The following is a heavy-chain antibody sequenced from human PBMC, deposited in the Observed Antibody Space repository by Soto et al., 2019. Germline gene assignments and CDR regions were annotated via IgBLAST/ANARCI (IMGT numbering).Heavy chain of an antibody. CDR3: ARNESNTKYYYYGMDV. D-gene: IGHD4-4*01. CDR2: ISSSSSYI. Sequence: EVQLVESGGGLVKPGGSLRLSCAASGFTFSSYSMNWVRQAPGKGLVWVSSISSSSSYIYYADSVKGRFTISRDNAKNSLYLQMNSLRAEDTAVYYCARNESNTKYYYYGMDVWGQGTTVTVSS. V-gene: IGHV3-21*01. CDR1: GFTFSSYS. J-gene: IGHJ6*02.